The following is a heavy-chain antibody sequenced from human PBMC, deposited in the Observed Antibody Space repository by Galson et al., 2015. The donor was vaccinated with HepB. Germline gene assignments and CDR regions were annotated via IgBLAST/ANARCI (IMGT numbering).Heavy chain of an antibody. CDR2: IIPIFGTA. CDR3: ARLGYYDSSGYYPPRKDFDY. D-gene: IGHD3-22*01. V-gene: IGHV1-69*06. CDR1: GGTFSSYA. J-gene: IGHJ4*02. Sequence: SVKVSCKASGGTFSSYAISWVRQAPGQGLEWMGGIIPIFGTANYAQKFQGRVTITADKSTGTAYMELSSLRSEDTAVYYCARLGYYDSSGYYPPRKDFDYWGQGTLVTVSS.